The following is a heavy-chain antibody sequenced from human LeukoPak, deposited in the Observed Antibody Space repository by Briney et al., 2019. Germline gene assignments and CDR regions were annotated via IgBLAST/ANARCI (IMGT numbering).Heavy chain of an antibody. CDR2: IYYSGFS. CDR1: GGSISSSSYY. CDR3: ARGNSGAFDI. D-gene: IGHD1-7*01. Sequence: TSETLSLTCTVSGGSISSSSYYWVWIRQPPGKGLEWIGSIYYSGFSYYNSSLKSRVTISVDTSENQFSLKLTSVTAADTAVYYCARGNSGAFDIWGQGTMVTVSS. V-gene: IGHV4-39*07. J-gene: IGHJ3*02.